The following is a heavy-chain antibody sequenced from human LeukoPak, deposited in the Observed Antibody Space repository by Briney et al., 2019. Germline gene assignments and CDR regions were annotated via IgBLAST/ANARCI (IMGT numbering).Heavy chain of an antibody. CDR3: ATEGYCSSDSCFPDWFDP. J-gene: IGHJ5*02. D-gene: IGHD2-2*01. CDR2: INPNSGGT. V-gene: IGHV1-2*02. Sequence: GASVTVSCKASGYTFTGYYMHWVRQAPGQGLEWMGWINPNSGGTNYAQKFQGRVTMTTDTSTSTVYIELRSLTSDDTAAYYCATEGYCSSDSCFPDWFDPWGQGTLVTVSS. CDR1: GYTFTGYY.